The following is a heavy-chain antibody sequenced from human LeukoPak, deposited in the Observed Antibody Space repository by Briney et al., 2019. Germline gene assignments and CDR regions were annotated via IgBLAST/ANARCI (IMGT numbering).Heavy chain of an antibody. D-gene: IGHD3-10*01. Sequence: SETLSLTCTVSGGSISSSSYYWGWIRQPPGKGLEWIGSIYYSGSTYYNPSLKSRVTISVDTSKNQFSLKLSSVTAADTAVYYCARSPENYYGSGRARMGGTFDYWGQGTLVTVSS. J-gene: IGHJ4*02. CDR2: IYYSGST. CDR3: ARSPENYYGSGRARMGGTFDY. V-gene: IGHV4-39*07. CDR1: GGSISSSSYY.